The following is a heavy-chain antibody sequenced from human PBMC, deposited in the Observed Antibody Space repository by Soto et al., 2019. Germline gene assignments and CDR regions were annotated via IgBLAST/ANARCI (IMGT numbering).Heavy chain of an antibody. J-gene: IGHJ3*02. CDR3: AREWADIVVVVAATTGDAFDI. Sequence: QVQLVESGGGVVQPGRSLRLSCAASGFTFSSYGMHWVRQAPGKGLEWVAVIWYDGSNKYYADSVKGRFTISRDNSKNTLYLQMNSLRAEDTSVYYCAREWADIVVVVAATTGDAFDIWGQGTMVTVSS. V-gene: IGHV3-33*01. CDR1: GFTFSSYG. D-gene: IGHD2-15*01. CDR2: IWYDGSNK.